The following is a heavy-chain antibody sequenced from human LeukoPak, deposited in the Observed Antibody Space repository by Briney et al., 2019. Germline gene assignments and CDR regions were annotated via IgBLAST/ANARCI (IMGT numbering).Heavy chain of an antibody. D-gene: IGHD3-16*02. CDR1: GFTVSSNY. Sequence: PGGSLRLSCAASGFTVSSNYMNWVRQAPGKGLEWVSYISSSGSTKYYADSVKGRFTISRDNAKNSLYLQMISLRAEDTALYYCARVEGFIDYWGQGTLVTVSS. CDR2: ISSSGSTK. CDR3: ARVEGFIDY. J-gene: IGHJ4*02. V-gene: IGHV3-48*03.